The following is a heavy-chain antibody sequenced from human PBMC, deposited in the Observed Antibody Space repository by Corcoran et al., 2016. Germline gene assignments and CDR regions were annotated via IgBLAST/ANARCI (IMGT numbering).Heavy chain of an antibody. Sequence: QVQLQQWGAGLLKPSETLSLTCAVYGGSFSGYYWSWIRQPPGKGLEWIGEINHSGSTNYNPSLKSRVTISVDTSKNQFSLKLRSVTAADSAVYYCARGPSSGHKYYFDYWGQGTLVTVSS. J-gene: IGHJ4*02. CDR3: ARGPSSGHKYYFDY. CDR1: GGSFSGYY. V-gene: IGHV4-34*01. D-gene: IGHD3-22*01. CDR2: INHSGST.